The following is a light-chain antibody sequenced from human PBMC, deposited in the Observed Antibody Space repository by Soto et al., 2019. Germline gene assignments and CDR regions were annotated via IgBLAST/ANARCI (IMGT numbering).Light chain of an antibody. CDR2: EVS. V-gene: IGLV2-18*01. J-gene: IGLJ1*01. CDR1: SSAFGSYNR. Sequence: QSVLTQPPSVSGSPGQPVTISCTGTSSAFGSYNRVSWYQRPPGTGPKLMIYEVSNRPSGVPDRFSGSKSGNTASLTISGLQAEDEAEYYCSLYTSDSTYVFGTGTKVTVL. CDR3: SLYTSDSTYV.